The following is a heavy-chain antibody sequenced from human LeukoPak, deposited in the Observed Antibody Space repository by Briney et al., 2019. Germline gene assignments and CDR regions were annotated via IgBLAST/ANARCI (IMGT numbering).Heavy chain of an antibody. CDR2: ISAYNGNT. V-gene: IGHV1-18*01. J-gene: IGHJ5*02. Sequence: ASVKVSCKASGYTFTSYGISWVRQAPGQGLEWMGWISAYNGNTNYAQKLQGRVTMTTDTSTSTAYMELRGLRSDDTAVYYCARVVFRVIPYNWFDPWGQGTLVTVSS. CDR3: ARVVFRVIPYNWFDP. CDR1: GYTFTSYG. D-gene: IGHD3-22*01.